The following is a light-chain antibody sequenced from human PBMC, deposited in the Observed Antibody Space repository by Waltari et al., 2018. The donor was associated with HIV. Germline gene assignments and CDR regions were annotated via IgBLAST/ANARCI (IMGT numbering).Light chain of an antibody. Sequence: SSVLTQPPSVSVAPGQTVSMPCEGHNVGSKDVHWYQQKPGQAPLLLVYDDSDRPSGIPGRVAGAKSGNTATLSISRVEVGDGADYYCQVWDIISAYGIFGGGTKLTVL. CDR3: QVWDIISAYGI. J-gene: IGLJ2*01. CDR1: NVGSKD. CDR2: DDS. V-gene: IGLV3-21*02.